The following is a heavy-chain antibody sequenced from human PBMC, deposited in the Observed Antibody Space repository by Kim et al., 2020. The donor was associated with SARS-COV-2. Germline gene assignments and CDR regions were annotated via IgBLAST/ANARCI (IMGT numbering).Heavy chain of an antibody. Sequence: GGSLRLSCAASGFSVTSNYVTWVRQAPGQGLEWVSIFYSGNNAYYADSVKGRFTISRDSSTNTLYLQMNSLRAGDTAVYYCTKGRGSWGQGTLVTVSS. CDR1: GFSVTSNY. D-gene: IGHD3-10*01. J-gene: IGHJ5*02. CDR3: TKGRGS. CDR2: FYSGNNA. V-gene: IGHV3-53*01.